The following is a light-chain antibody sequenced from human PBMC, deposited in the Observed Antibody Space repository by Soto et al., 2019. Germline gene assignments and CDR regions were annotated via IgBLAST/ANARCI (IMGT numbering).Light chain of an antibody. CDR1: SGSIASNY. CDR3: QSYDSSNRGV. V-gene: IGLV6-57*03. J-gene: IGLJ3*02. CDR2: EDN. Sequence: LTQPHSVSESPGKTVTISCTRSSGSIASNYVQWYQLRPGSAPTTVIYEDNQRPSVVPYRFSGSIDSSSNSASLTISGLKTEDEADYYCQSYDSSNRGVFGGGTKVTVL.